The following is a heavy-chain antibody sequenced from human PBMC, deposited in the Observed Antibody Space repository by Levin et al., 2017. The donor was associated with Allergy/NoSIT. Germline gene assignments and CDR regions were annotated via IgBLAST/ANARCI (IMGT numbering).Heavy chain of an antibody. J-gene: IGHJ6*03. CDR2: ISSSGAKT. D-gene: IGHD3-9*01. CDR1: GFNFRSNA. CDR3: AKRYYDVLTGYLTYYYMDV. V-gene: IGHV3-23*01. Sequence: QAGGSLRLSCAASGFNFRSNAMSWVRQAPGKGLEWVAHISSSGAKTQYADSVKGRFTISRDNSKNTLFLQMNSLSAEDTAVYYCAKRYYDVLTGYLTYYYMDVWGQGTTVIVSS.